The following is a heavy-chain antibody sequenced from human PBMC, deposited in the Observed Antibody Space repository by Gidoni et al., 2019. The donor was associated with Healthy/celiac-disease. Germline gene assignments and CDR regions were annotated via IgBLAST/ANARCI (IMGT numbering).Heavy chain of an antibody. CDR1: GCTLTSYA. Sequence: EVQLLESGGGLVQPGGALRLSCAASGCTLTSYAMSWVRQAPGQGLECVAAISGIGGSTYYADAVKGRFTISRDNSKNTLYLQMNSLRAEDTAVYYCAKDIPYGDASHYGGQGTLVTFSS. J-gene: IGHJ4*02. V-gene: IGHV3-23*01. CDR3: AKDIPYGDASHY. D-gene: IGHD4-17*01. CDR2: ISGIGGST.